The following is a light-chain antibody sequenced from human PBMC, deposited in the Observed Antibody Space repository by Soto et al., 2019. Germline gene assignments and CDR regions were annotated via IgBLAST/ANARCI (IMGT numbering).Light chain of an antibody. CDR3: SSYTSSSTNV. Sequence: QCVLTQPASVSGSPGQSITISCTGTSSDVGGYNYVSWYQQHPGKAPKLMIYDVSNRPSGVSNRSSGSKSGNTASLAISGLQAEDEADYYCSSYTSSSTNVFGTGTEVTVL. J-gene: IGLJ1*01. V-gene: IGLV2-14*01. CDR2: DVS. CDR1: SSDVGGYNY.